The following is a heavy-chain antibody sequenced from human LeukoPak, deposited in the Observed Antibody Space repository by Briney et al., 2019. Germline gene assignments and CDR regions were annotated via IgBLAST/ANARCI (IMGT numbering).Heavy chain of an antibody. CDR2: INPSCGST. J-gene: IGHJ6*02. CDR3: ARDVIVVPAANGYYYYGMDV. CDR1: IHLHQLL. D-gene: IGHD2-2*01. V-gene: IGHV1-46*01. Sequence: WASVKVLQGIWIHLHQLLYALGATGPGQGLELMGKINPSCGSTSYAQKFQGRVTMTRDTSTSTVYMELSSLRSEDTAVYYCARDVIVVPAANGYYYYGMDVWGQGTTVTVSS.